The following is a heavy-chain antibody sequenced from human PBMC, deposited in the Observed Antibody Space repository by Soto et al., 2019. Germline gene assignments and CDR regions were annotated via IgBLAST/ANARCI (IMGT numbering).Heavy chain of an antibody. J-gene: IGHJ4*02. V-gene: IGHV1-3*01. CDR3: GIDDGSSYYYADWLDY. CDR1: GHTSNKYT. Sequence: QFQLVQSGAEVKKPGASVKVLCNVSGHTSNKYTLHWLRQAPGQRLEWMGRIKAANGEKKYAENFHNGVPLTRDTSAHTVFMEPRCRRTADTAVYFGGIDDGSSYYYADWLDYWGQGPLVSVSS. D-gene: IGHD3-22*01. CDR2: IKAANGEK.